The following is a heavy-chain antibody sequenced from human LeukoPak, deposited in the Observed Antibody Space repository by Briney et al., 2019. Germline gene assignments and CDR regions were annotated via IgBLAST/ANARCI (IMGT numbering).Heavy chain of an antibody. V-gene: IGHV4-30-4*08. CDR2: IYHSGTT. D-gene: IGHD1-7*01. CDR3: ARAAWNSKGVDY. J-gene: IGHJ4*02. Sequence: SETLSLTCTVSGGSISSGGYYWSWLRQHPATGLEWIGYIYHSGTTYYNPSLKSRVTIPVDTSKNQFSLRLSSVTAADTAVYYCARAAWNSKGVDYWGQGTLVTVSS. CDR1: GGSISSGGYY.